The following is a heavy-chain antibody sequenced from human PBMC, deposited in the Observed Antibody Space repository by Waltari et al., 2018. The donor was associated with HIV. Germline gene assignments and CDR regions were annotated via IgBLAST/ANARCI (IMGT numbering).Heavy chain of an antibody. J-gene: IGHJ4*02. Sequence: EVQLLESGGGLVQHGGSLSPSCAPSGFIFSNFAMSWVRQAPGKGLEWVSTIRSIGDTTYYADSVKGRFTTTRANSKDTLYLQMNSLRAEDTAVYYCAKDSMGAIDVEDYFDFWGQGTLVTVSS. V-gene: IGHV3-23*01. CDR2: IRSIGDTT. D-gene: IGHD1-26*01. CDR1: GFIFSNFA. CDR3: AKDSMGAIDVEDYFDF.